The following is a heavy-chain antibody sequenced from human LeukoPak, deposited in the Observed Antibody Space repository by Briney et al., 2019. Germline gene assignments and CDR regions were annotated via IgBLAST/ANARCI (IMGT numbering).Heavy chain of an antibody. D-gene: IGHD3-3*01. CDR3: ARDSVTIFAFDP. V-gene: IGHV4-59*01. Sequence: SETLSLTCTVSSGSISSYYWSWIRQPPGKGLEWIGYIYYSGSTNYNPSLKSRVTISVDTSKNQFSLKLSSVTAADTAVYYCARDSVTIFAFDPWGQGTLVTVSS. CDR1: SGSISSYY. J-gene: IGHJ5*02. CDR2: IYYSGST.